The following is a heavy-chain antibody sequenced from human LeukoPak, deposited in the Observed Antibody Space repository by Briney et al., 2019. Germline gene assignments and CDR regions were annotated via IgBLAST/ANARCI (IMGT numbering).Heavy chain of an antibody. Sequence: PSETLSLTCTVSGGSISSYYWSWIRQPPGKGLEWIGYIYYSGSTNYNPSLKSRVTISVDTSKNQFSLKLSSATAADTAVYYCARQSGIAVAGADFDYWGQGTLVTVSS. D-gene: IGHD6-19*01. J-gene: IGHJ4*02. V-gene: IGHV4-59*08. CDR2: IYYSGST. CDR1: GGSISSYY. CDR3: ARQSGIAVAGADFDY.